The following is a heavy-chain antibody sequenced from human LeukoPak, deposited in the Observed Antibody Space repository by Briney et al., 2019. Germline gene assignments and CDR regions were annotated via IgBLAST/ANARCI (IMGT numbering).Heavy chain of an antibody. V-gene: IGHV3-23*01. CDR3: AQISVDTSRNRWSDFDS. CDR2: LSASGFNT. Sequence: GGSLRLSCAASGFIFSTYAMTWLRQAPGKGLEWVSALSASGFNTYYADSVTGRFTISRDNFKNMLYLQMNSLRAEDTAVYYCAQISVDTSRNRWSDFDSWGRGILVTVSS. J-gene: IGHJ4*02. CDR1: GFIFSTYA. D-gene: IGHD5-18*01.